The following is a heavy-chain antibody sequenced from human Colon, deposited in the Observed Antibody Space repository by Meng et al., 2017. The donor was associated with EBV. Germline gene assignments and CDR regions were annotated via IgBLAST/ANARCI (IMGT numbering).Heavy chain of an antibody. CDR1: GGSISSGDYY. V-gene: IGHV4-30-4*01. Sequence: QLQLQGAGPELVQPSQTLSLTCTVSGGSISSGDYYWSWIRQPPGKGLEWIGYIYYSGSTYSNASLKSRVTISIDRSKNQFSLKLSSVTAADTAVYYCARDRKHYGERGWFDPWGQGTLVTVSS. CDR2: IYYSGST. D-gene: IGHD4-17*01. CDR3: ARDRKHYGERGWFDP. J-gene: IGHJ5*02.